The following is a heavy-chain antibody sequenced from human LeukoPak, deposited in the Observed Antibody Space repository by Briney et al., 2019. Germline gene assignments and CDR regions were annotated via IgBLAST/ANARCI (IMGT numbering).Heavy chain of an antibody. CDR3: ARLGSPVVYYYYGMDV. Sequence: SETLSLTCTVSGGSISSYYWSWIRQPPGKGLEWIGYIYYSGSTNYSPSLKSRVTISVDTSKNQFSLKLSSVTAADTAVYYCARLGSPVVYYYYGMDVWGQGTTVTASS. CDR2: IYYSGST. D-gene: IGHD2-15*01. J-gene: IGHJ6*02. V-gene: IGHV4-59*08. CDR1: GGSISSYY.